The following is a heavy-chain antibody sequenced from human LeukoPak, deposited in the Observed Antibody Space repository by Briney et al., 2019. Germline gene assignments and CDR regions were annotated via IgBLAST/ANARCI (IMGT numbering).Heavy chain of an antibody. Sequence: GGSLRFSCAASKFTFTNYWMSWVRQAPGKGLEWVANIKEDGSEKRYVGSVKGRFTISRDNAKNSLYLQMNSLRAEDTAVYYCAREDILTGYYYYGMDVWGQGTTVTVSS. D-gene: IGHD3-9*01. CDR2: IKEDGSEK. J-gene: IGHJ6*02. CDR3: AREDILTGYYYYGMDV. CDR1: KFTFTNYW. V-gene: IGHV3-7*01.